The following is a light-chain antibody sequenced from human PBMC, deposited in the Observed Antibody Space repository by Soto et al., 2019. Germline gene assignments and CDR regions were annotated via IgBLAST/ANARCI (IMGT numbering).Light chain of an antibody. CDR1: QSVGTS. V-gene: IGKV3-15*01. CDR3: QQYNDWPTP. CDR2: GAS. J-gene: IGKJ1*01. Sequence: EIVLTQSPATVSVSPGERATLSCRASQSVGTSVAWYQQKAGQAPRLLIYGASTRATGVPARFSGSGPGTDFTLTIASLQSEDFGVYYCQQYNDWPTPFGQGSKVEIK.